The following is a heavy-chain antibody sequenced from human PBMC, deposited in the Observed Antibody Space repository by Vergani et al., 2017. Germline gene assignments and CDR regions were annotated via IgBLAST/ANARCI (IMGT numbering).Heavy chain of an antibody. CDR2: IRSKANSYAT. D-gene: IGHD4-17*01. CDR1: GFTFSGSA. J-gene: IGHJ6*02. CDR3: AKETTVTTRYYYGMDV. Sequence: EVQLVESGGGLVQPGGSLKLSCAASGFTFSGSAMHWVRQASGKGLEWVGRIRSKANSYATAYAASVKGRFTISREDSKNTAYLQMNSLRAEDTAVYYCAKETTVTTRYYYGMDVWGQGTTVTVSS. V-gene: IGHV3-73*02.